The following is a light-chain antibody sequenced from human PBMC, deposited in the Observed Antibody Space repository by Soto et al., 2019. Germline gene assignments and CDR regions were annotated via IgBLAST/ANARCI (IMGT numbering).Light chain of an antibody. Sequence: QSVLTQSPSASASLGASVKLTCALSSGHSSYAIAWHQQQPGKGPRALMKLNSDGSHTRGDGIPDRFSGSSSGAERYLTISSLQSEDEADYYCQTWGTGILVFGGGTKLTVL. V-gene: IGLV4-69*01. CDR1: SGHSSYA. J-gene: IGLJ3*02. CDR2: LNSDGSH. CDR3: QTWGTGILV.